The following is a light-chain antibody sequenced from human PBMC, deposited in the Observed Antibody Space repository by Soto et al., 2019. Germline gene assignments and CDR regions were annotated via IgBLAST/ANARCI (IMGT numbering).Light chain of an antibody. CDR3: QQRSNWPLT. CDR1: QSVGDS. V-gene: IGKV3-11*01. Sequence: EIVLTQSPGTLSLFPGETATLSCRASQSVGDSLAWYQQKPGQAPRLLLYDASNRATGIPDRFSGSGSGTDFALTISSLEPEDFAVYYCQQRSNWPLTFGGGTKVEIK. CDR2: DAS. J-gene: IGKJ4*01.